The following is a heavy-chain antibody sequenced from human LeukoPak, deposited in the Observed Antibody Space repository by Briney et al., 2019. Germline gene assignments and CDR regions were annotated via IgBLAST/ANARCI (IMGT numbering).Heavy chain of an antibody. CDR1: GASISSYY. CDR2: IYYTGST. CDR3: AKDTSGYHDY. Sequence: SETLSLTCTVSGASISSYYWSWIRQPPGKGLEWIGYIYYTGSTNYNPSLKSRVTISLDTSKNQFSLKLNSVTAADTAVYYCAKDTSGYHDYWGQGTLVTVSS. D-gene: IGHD3-3*01. J-gene: IGHJ4*02. V-gene: IGHV4-59*01.